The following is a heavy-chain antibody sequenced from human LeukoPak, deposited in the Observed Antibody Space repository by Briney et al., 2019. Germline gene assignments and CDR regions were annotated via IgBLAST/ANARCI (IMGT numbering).Heavy chain of an antibody. Sequence: SETLSLTCSVSGDSFSSVTDYWAWIRQPPGKGLEWIASGDYSGGTYYNPSLESRVAISADMSKKQISLKLTSVTGADTAVYYCAGERGEEYSSGWYKTNFFDNWGQGVRVTVSS. D-gene: IGHD6-19*01. CDR2: GDYSGGT. J-gene: IGHJ4*02. CDR3: AGERGEEYSSGWYKTNFFDN. V-gene: IGHV4-39*07. CDR1: GDSFSSVTDY.